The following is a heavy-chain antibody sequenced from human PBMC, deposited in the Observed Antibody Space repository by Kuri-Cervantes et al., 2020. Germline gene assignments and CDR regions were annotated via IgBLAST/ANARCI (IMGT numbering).Heavy chain of an antibody. CDR1: GYTFTGYY. V-gene: IGHV1-2*02. CDR2: INPNSGGT. J-gene: IGHJ4*02. Sequence: ASVKVSCKASGYTFTGYYMHWVRQAPGQGLEWMGWINPNSGGTNYAQKFQGRVTMTRDTSISTAYMELSRLRSDDTAVYYCARDPYYYDSSGYYYRPPFDYWGQGTLGTVSS. D-gene: IGHD3-22*01. CDR3: ARDPYYYDSSGYYYRPPFDY.